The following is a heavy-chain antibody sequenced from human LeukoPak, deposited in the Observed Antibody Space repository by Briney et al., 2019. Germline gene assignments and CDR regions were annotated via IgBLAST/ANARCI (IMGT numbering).Heavy chain of an antibody. CDR3: ARDLSLYCSGGSCYSLNY. Sequence: GGSLRLSCTASGFTFSSYSMNWVRQAPGKGLEWVSYISSSGSTIYYADSVKGRFTISRDNAKNSLYLQMNSLRAEDTAVYYCARDLSLYCSGGSCYSLNYWSQGTLVTVSS. CDR1: GFTFSSYS. V-gene: IGHV3-48*04. J-gene: IGHJ4*02. D-gene: IGHD2-15*01. CDR2: ISSSGSTI.